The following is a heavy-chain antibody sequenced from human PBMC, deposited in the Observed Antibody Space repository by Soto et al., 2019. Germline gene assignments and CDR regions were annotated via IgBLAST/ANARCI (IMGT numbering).Heavy chain of an antibody. J-gene: IGHJ5*02. CDR3: ARDPTGTTSSWFEP. V-gene: IGHV4-38-2*02. CDR2: IYHSGST. D-gene: IGHD1-7*01. CDR1: GYSISSGNY. Sequence: SATLSLTCAFSGYSISSGNYWGRIRQPPGKGLEWSGSIYHSGSTYYNPSLKSRVTISVDTSKNQFSLKLSSVTAADSAVYYWARDPTGTTSSWFEPWGQGTLVTVS.